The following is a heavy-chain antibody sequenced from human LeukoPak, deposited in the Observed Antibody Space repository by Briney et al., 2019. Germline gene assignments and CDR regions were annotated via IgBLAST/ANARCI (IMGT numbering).Heavy chain of an antibody. CDR1: GGSVSSGSYY. J-gene: IGHJ4*02. CDR2: VYYTGST. Sequence: PLETLSLTCTVSGGSVSSGSYYWSWIRQPPGKGPEWIGFVYYTGSTTYNPSLKSRVTISVDTSKNQFSLQLSSVTAADTAVYYCARMYSGYFDYWGQGSLVTVSS. V-gene: IGHV4-61*01. CDR3: ARMYSGYFDY. D-gene: IGHD1-26*01.